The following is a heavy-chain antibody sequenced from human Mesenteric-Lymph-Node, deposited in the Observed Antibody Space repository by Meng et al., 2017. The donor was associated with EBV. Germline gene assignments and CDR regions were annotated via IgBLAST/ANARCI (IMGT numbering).Heavy chain of an antibody. CDR2: IYYSGST. J-gene: IGHJ4*02. D-gene: IGHD3-10*01. Sequence: QVQLQESGPGLVKPSQTLSLTCAVSGGSISSGDYYWSWIRQPPGKGLEWIGYIYYSGSTYYNPSLKGRLIISVDTSKNQFSLKLTSVTAADTAIYYCARDRGADFLDYWGQGTLVTVSS. CDR3: ARDRGADFLDY. CDR1: GGSISSGDYY. V-gene: IGHV4-30-4*01.